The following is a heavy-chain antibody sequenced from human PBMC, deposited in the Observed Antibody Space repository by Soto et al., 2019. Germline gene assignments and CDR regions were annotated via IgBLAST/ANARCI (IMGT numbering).Heavy chain of an antibody. CDR1: GGSFSGYY. CDR2: INHSGST. CDR3: ARGVTSDV. J-gene: IGHJ6*02. Sequence: SETLSLTCAVYGGSFSGYYWSWIRKPPGKGLEWIGEINHSGSTNYNPSLKSRVTISVDTSKNQFSLKLSSVTAADTAVYYCARGVTSDVWGQGTTVTVSS. V-gene: IGHV4-34*01. D-gene: IGHD4-17*01.